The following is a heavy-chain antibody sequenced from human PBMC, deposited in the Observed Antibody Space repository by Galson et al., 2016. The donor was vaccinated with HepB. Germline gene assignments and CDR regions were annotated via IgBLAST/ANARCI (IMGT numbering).Heavy chain of an antibody. V-gene: IGHV3-66*01. Sequence: SLRLSCAGSGYSVATNYMIWVRQAPGEGLEWVSLMYSRGGALYADSVTGRFTISRDNSKNTLYLQMNNLRAEDTAVYYCASSPTGGYWGQGTLVTVSS. CDR2: MYSRGGA. CDR1: GYSVATNY. J-gene: IGHJ4*02. D-gene: IGHD3-16*01. CDR3: ASSPTGGY.